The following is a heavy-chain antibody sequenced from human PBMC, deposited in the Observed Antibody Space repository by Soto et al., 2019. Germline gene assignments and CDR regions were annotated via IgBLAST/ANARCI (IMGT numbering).Heavy chain of an antibody. CDR3: PRDSAWFDP. CDR1: GYTFTSYG. J-gene: IGHJ5*02. V-gene: IGHV1-18*01. CDR2: ISAYNGNT. Sequence: ASVKVSCKASGYTFTSYGISWVRQAPGQGLEWMGWISAYNGNTNYAQKLQGRVTMTTETYTSTAYMELRSLISDDTAVYYCPRDSAWFDPWGQGTLVPVSS.